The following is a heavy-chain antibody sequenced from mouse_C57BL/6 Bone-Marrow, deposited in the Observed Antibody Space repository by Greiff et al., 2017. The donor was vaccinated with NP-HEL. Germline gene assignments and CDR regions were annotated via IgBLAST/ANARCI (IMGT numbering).Heavy chain of an antibody. CDR1: GFTFSSYG. D-gene: IGHD1-1*01. Sequence: EVKLVESGGDLVKPGGSLKLSCAASGFTFSSYGMSWVRQTPDKRLEWVATISSGGSYTYYPDSVKGRFTISRDNAKNTLYLQMSSLKSEDTAMYYCARHGGITTVDYWGRGTTLTVSS. CDR2: ISSGGSYT. CDR3: ARHGGITTVDY. J-gene: IGHJ2*01. V-gene: IGHV5-6*01.